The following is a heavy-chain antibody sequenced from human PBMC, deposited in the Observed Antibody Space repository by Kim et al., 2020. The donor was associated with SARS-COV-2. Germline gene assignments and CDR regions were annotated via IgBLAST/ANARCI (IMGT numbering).Heavy chain of an antibody. CDR2: IYYSGST. D-gene: IGHD6-19*01. CDR3: ARPYSSGYDY. CDR1: GGSISSSSYY. V-gene: IGHV4-39*01. Sequence: SETLSITCTVSGGSISSSSYYWGWIRQPPGKGLEWIGSIYYSGSTYSNPSLKSRVTISVDTSKNQFSLKLSSVTAADTAVYYCARPYSSGYDYWGQGTLVTVSS. J-gene: IGHJ4*02.